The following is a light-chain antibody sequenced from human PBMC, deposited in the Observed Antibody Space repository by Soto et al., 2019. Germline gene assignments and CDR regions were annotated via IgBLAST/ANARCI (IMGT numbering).Light chain of an antibody. CDR1: QSVSSN. V-gene: IGKV3-15*01. CDR3: QQYNDWPRT. J-gene: IGKJ3*01. CDR2: GAS. Sequence: EIVMTQSPATLSVSPGERATLSCRASQSVSSNLAWYQQKPGQAPRLLIFGASTRATGIPARFSGSESGTEFTLTISSLQSEDFAVYYCQQYNDWPRTFGPGTKVEI.